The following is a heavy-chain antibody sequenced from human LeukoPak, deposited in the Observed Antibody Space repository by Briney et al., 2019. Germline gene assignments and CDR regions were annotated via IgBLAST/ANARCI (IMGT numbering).Heavy chain of an antibody. J-gene: IGHJ4*02. CDR1: GGSISSYY. D-gene: IGHD6-13*01. CDR3: ARANIAAALH. Sequence: PSETLSLTCTVSGGSISSYYWSWIRQPPGKGLEWIGYIYYSGSTNYNPSLKGRVTISVDTSKNQFSLKLSSVTAADTAVYYCARANIAAALHWGQGTLVTVSS. V-gene: IGHV4-59*01. CDR2: IYYSGST.